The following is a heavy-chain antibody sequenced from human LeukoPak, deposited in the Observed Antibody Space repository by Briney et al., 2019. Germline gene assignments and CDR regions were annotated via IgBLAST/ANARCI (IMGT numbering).Heavy chain of an antibody. J-gene: IGHJ6*02. CDR2: INADGGRT. CDR3: ATWAFYHGLDV. CDR1: GFTIDAYA. Sequence: GGSLTLSCAASGFTIDAYAMHWVRQPPGKGLEWVSLINADGGRTYYADSVKGRFTISRDNNKNSLYLQMYSLRTEDTALYYCATWAFYHGLDVWGQGTTVTVSS. V-gene: IGHV3-43*02. D-gene: IGHD2/OR15-2a*01.